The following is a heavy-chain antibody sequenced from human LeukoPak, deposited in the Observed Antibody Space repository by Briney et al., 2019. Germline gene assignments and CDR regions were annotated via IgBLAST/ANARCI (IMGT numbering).Heavy chain of an antibody. CDR2: IWYDERNK. D-gene: IGHD6-13*01. CDR3: VRDRGISQQLVLDY. CDR1: GFTFRNYG. Sequence: GGSLRLSCAASGFTFRNYGMHWVRQARGKGLEWVAVIWYDERNKYYGDSVKGRFTISRDNSKNTLYLQMNSLRAGDTAVYYCVRDRGISQQLVLDYWGQGTLVTVSS. J-gene: IGHJ4*02. V-gene: IGHV3-33*01.